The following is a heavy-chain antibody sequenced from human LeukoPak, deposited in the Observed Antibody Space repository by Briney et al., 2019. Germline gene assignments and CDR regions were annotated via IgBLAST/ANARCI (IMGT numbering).Heavy chain of an antibody. CDR2: INPSGGST. D-gene: IGHD1-1*01. J-gene: IGHJ3*02. V-gene: IGHV1-46*01. Sequence: ASVKVSCKASGYTFSSYYIHWMRQAPGQGLEWMGIINPSGGSTTYAQKFQGRVTMTRDTSTSTVYMELSSLRSEDTAVYYCAREIQHPWNDAFDIWGQGTMVTVSS. CDR1: GYTFSSYY. CDR3: AREIQHPWNDAFDI.